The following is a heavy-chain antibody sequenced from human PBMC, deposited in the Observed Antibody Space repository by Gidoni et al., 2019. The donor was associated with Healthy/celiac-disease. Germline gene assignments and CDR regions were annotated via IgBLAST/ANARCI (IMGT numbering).Heavy chain of an antibody. V-gene: IGHV3-53*01. J-gene: IGHJ6*02. D-gene: IGHD6-13*01. CDR3: ARDGIAAPYYYGMDV. CDR1: WFPVSSNY. Sequence: VPLVEYGGGLIQPGGSLRLSCAASWFPVSSNYMSWVRQAPGKGLEWVSVIYSGGSTYYADSVKGRFTISRDNSKNTLYLQMNSLRAEDTAVYYCARDGIAAPYYYGMDVWGQGTTVTVSS. CDR2: IYSGGST.